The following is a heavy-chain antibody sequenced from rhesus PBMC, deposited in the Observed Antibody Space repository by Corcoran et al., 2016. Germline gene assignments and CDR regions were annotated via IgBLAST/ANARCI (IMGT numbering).Heavy chain of an antibody. CDR1: GGSVSRNY. CDR2: ISGRGGGA. D-gene: IGHD2-39*01. Sequence: QVQLQESGPGLVKPSETLSLTCAVSGGSVSRNYWSWIRQSPGKGLEWIGRISGRGGGADYNPARKRRGTLSTETSKNQFSLRLTSVTAADTALYFCATLVGVPGSLDVWGRGVLVTVSS. V-gene: IGHV4-173*01. J-gene: IGHJ5-2*02. CDR3: ATLVGVPGSLDV.